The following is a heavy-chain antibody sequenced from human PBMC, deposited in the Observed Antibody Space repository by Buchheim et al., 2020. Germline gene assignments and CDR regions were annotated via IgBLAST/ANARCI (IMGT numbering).Heavy chain of an antibody. CDR2: VHPHNGHT. CDR1: GYTFSNYH. Sequence: QVQLVQSGAEVKKPGASVKVSCKASGYTFSNYHINWVRQATGQGPEWMGWVHPHNGHTGYAQKFQGRVTMTRNTSISTAYMELSSLRSEDTAVYYCARDSLWFGTCFDYWGQGTL. J-gene: IGHJ4*02. V-gene: IGHV1-8*01. CDR3: ARDSLWFGTCFDY. D-gene: IGHD3-10*01.